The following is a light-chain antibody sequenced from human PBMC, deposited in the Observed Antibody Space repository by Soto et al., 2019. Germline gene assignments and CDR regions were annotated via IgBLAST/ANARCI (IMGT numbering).Light chain of an antibody. CDR3: RSYTSYPSYF. CDR1: SSDVGGYKY. CDR2: DVS. V-gene: IGLV2-14*01. Sequence: QSALTQPASVSGSPGQSIAISCTGTSSDVGGYKYVSWYQQYPGKAPKLMIYDVSNRPSGVPDRFSGSKSGNTASLTISGLQSEDEADYYCRSYTSYPSYFFGTVSKVTVL. J-gene: IGLJ1*01.